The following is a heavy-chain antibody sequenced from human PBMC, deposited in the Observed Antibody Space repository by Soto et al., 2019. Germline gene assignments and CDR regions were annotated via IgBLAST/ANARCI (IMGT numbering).Heavy chain of an antibody. CDR3: ARALSGALYDSSGWGVVPARI. V-gene: IGHV3-21*01. CDR2: ISSSGSYI. CDR1: GFTFSSYG. J-gene: IGHJ4*02. D-gene: IGHD3-22*01. Sequence: PGGSLRLSCAASGFTFSSYGMHWVRQAPGRGLEWVSSISSSGSYIYYAGSVKGRFTISRDNAKNSLYLQMNSLRAEDTAMYYCARALSGALYDSSGWGVVPARIWGQGTLVTVSS.